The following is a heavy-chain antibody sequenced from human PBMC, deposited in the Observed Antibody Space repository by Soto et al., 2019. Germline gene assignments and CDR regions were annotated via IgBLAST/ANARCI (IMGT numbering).Heavy chain of an antibody. V-gene: IGHV4-59*01. CDR2: IYYSGST. J-gene: IGHJ4*01. D-gene: IGHD3-22*01. CDR1: GAPITINY. CDR3: ARDAGGYYDH. Sequence: SETLSLTCTVSGAPITINYWSWIRQAPGKGLEWIGYIYYSGSTTYNPSLKSRVTMSADTSKDQFSLKLNSVTAADTAVYYCARDAGGYYDHWRPGILGTASS.